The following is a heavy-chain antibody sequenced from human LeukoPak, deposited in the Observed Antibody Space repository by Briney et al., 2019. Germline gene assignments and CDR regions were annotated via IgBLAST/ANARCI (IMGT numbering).Heavy chain of an antibody. J-gene: IGHJ4*02. Sequence: QPGGSLRLSCAASGFTFSSYGMHWVRQAPGKGLEWVAVIWYDGSNKYYADSVKGRFTNSRDNSKNTLYLQMNSLRAEDTAVYYCARGYCSSTSCPLDYWGQGTLVTVSS. D-gene: IGHD2-2*01. CDR3: ARGYCSSTSCPLDY. CDR1: GFTFSSYG. CDR2: IWYDGSNK. V-gene: IGHV3-33*01.